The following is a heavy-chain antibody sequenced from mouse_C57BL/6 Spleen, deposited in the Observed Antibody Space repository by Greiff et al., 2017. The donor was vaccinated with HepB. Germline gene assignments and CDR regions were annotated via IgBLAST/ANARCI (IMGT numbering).Heavy chain of an antibody. D-gene: IGHD1-1*01. J-gene: IGHJ3*01. CDR1: GYTFTSYW. Sequence: VQLQQPGAELVKPGASVKASCKASGYTFTSYWMHWGKQRPGQGLEWVGRIHPSDSETNYNQKFKGKTKFTVDKSSSTAYMQLSSLTSEDSAVYYCARDYGSSYGFAYWGQGTLVTVSA. CDR3: ARDYGSSYGFAY. V-gene: IGHV1-74*01. CDR2: IHPSDSET.